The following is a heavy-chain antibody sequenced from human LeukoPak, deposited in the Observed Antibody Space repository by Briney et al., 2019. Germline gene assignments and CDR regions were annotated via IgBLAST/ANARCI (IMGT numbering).Heavy chain of an antibody. J-gene: IGHJ4*02. CDR1: GFTFSSYS. CDR3: ARSGSSWLFDY. CDR2: ISTSTSYI. Sequence: GGSLRLSCAASGFTFSSYSMIWVRQAPGKGLEWVSSISTSTSYIYYADSVKGRFTISRDNAKNSLYLQMNSLRAEDTAVYYCARSGSSWLFDYWGQGTLVTVSS. V-gene: IGHV3-21*01. D-gene: IGHD6-13*01.